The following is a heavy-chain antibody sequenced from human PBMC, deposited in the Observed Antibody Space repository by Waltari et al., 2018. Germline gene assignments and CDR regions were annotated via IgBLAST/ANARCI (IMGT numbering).Heavy chain of an antibody. V-gene: IGHV4-59*01. Sequence: QVQLQESGPGLVKPSETLSLTCTVSGGSISSYYWSWIRQPPGKGLEWIGYIYYSGSTNYNPSLKSRVTISVDTSKNQFSLKLSSVTAADTAVYYCAGSIAACWWFDPWGQGTLVTVSS. CDR3: AGSIAACWWFDP. D-gene: IGHD6-6*01. J-gene: IGHJ5*02. CDR2: IYYSGST. CDR1: GGSISSYY.